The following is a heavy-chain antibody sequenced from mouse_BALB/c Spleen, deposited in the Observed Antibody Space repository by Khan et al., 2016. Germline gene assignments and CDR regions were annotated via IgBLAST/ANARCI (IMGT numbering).Heavy chain of an antibody. CDR3: SRTTVSYAMDY. CDR1: GFSLTSYG. CDR2: IWTGGST. D-gene: IGHD1-1*01. J-gene: IGHJ4*01. Sequence: QVQLKESGPGLVAPSQSLSITCTVSGFSLTSYGVHWVRQPPGKGLEWLGVIWTGGSTNYNSALMSRLSISKDNSKSQVFLKMNSLQTDDAAMYYCSRTTVSYAMDYWGQGTSVTVSS. V-gene: IGHV2-9*02.